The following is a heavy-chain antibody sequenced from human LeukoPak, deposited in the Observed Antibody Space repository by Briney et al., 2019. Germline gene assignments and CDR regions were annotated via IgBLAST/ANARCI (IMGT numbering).Heavy chain of an antibody. CDR1: GFTFSSYA. CDR3: AKAAGGQITGPYYYMDV. V-gene: IGHV3-23*01. Sequence: GGSLRLSCAASGFTFSSYAMSWVRQAPGKGLEWVSAISGSGGSTYYADSVKGRFTISRDNSKNTLYLQMNSLRAEDTAVYYCAKAAGGQITGPYYYMDVWGKGTTVTVSS. J-gene: IGHJ6*03. D-gene: IGHD2-8*02. CDR2: ISGSGGST.